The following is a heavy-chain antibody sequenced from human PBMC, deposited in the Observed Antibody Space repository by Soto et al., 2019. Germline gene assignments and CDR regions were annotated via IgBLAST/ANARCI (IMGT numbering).Heavy chain of an antibody. CDR3: ARDPVAGIDAFDI. V-gene: IGHV3-53*01. CDR1: GFSVSTNY. D-gene: IGHD6-19*01. CDR2: ISSTGTT. J-gene: IGHJ3*02. Sequence: EEQLVESGGGLIQPGGSLRLSCAASGFSVSTNYMSWVRQAPGKGLEWVSLISSTGTTYYADSVKGRFTITRDKAKNTLYLQMNSLRVEDTAVYHCARDPVAGIDAFDIWGQGTMVTVSS.